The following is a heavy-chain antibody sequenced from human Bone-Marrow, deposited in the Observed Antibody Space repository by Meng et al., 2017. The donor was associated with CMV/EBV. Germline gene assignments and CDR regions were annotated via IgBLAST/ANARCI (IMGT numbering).Heavy chain of an antibody. CDR1: GYTFTSYD. Sequence: ASVKVSCKASGYTFTSYDINWVRQATGQGLEWITWMNPNSSNTDYAQKFQGRVTITRNTSISTAYMEVSSLRSEDTAVYYCARVGRSRIGDPFYYDILTGYYYFDYWGQGTLVTVSS. D-gene: IGHD3-9*01. CDR2: MNPNSSNT. CDR3: ARVGRSRIGDPFYYDILTGYYYFDY. V-gene: IGHV1-8*03. J-gene: IGHJ4*02.